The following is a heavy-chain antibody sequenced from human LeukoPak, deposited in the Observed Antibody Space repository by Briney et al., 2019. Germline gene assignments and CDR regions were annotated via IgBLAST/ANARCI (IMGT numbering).Heavy chain of an antibody. CDR2: IFPGDSDT. V-gene: IGHV5-51*01. D-gene: IGHD2-2*01. CDR1: GYSFTNYW. CDR3: ARRPYCRSTSCYLAFHI. Sequence: GESLKISCKGSGYSFTNYWIGWVRQMPGKGLEWMGIIFPGDSDTRYSPSFQGQVTISADKSINTAYLQWSSLKASDTAMYYCARRPYCRSTSCYLAFHIWGQGTMVTVFS. J-gene: IGHJ3*02.